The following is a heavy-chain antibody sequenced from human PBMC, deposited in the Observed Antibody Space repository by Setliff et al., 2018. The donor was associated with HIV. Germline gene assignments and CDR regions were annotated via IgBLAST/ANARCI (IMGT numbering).Heavy chain of an antibody. Sequence: SETLSLTCNVSGGSISSSSYFWGWIRQPPGKGLEWIGSFHSSGPTSYNPSLRRRVTISIDTSKNQFSLKLSSVTAADTAVYYCARAQNEPDPRDNWFDPWGQGTLVTVSS. D-gene: IGHD1-1*01. V-gene: IGHV4-39*01. CDR3: ARAQNEPDPRDNWFDP. CDR2: FHSSGPT. J-gene: IGHJ5*02. CDR1: GGSISSSSYF.